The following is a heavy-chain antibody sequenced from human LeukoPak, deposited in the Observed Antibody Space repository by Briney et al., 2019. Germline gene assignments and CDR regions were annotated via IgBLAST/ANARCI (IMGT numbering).Heavy chain of an antibody. V-gene: IGHV4-59*12. CDR2: ISDIGSI. CDR1: GGSISSYY. CDR3: ARGLVGPVRYYYDSSGSKQIDY. J-gene: IGHJ4*02. Sequence: PSETLSLTCTVSGGSISSYYWSWIRQPPGKGLEWIAYISDIGSINYNPSLKSRVTISLDTSKNQFSLKLSSVTAADTAVYYCARGLVGPVRYYYDSSGSKQIDYWGQGTLVTVSS. D-gene: IGHD3-22*01.